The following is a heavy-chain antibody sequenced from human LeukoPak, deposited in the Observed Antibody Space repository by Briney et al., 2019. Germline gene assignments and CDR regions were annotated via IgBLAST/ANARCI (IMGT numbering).Heavy chain of an antibody. Sequence: GGSLRLSCAASGFTFSSFAMHWVRQAPGKELEWVAAISYDGSNKYYADSVKGRFTISRDNSKNTLYLQMNSLRAEDTAVYYCASAPRGDPYYFDSWGQGTLVTVSS. D-gene: IGHD3-16*01. CDR1: GFTFSSFA. CDR3: ASAPRGDPYYFDS. V-gene: IGHV3-30-3*01. CDR2: ISYDGSNK. J-gene: IGHJ4*02.